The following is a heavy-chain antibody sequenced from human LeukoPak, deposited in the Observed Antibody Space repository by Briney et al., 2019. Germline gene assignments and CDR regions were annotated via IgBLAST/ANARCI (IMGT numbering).Heavy chain of an antibody. CDR1: GFTFSSYA. CDR2: ISGSGGAT. CDR3: AKDRAIHLDPYYLVPDI. D-gene: IGHD5-18*01. J-gene: IGHJ3*02. V-gene: IGHV3-23*01. Sequence: GGSLRLSCAASGFTFSSYAMSWVRQAPGKGLEWVSAISGSGGATYYADSVKGRFTISRDNSKNTLYLQMNSLRAEDTAVYYCAKDRAIHLDPYYLVPDIWGQGTVVTVSS.